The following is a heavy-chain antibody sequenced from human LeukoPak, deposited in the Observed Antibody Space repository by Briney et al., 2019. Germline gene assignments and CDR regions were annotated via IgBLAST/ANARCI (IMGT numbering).Heavy chain of an antibody. J-gene: IGHJ4*02. CDR1: GLSFRKYS. V-gene: IGHV3-23*01. D-gene: IGHD5-18*01. Sequence: GGSLRLSCVASGLSFRKYSMSWVRQAPGQGLEWVSSITGREGNTYAADSVKGRFTISRDSSEDTLDLQMDSLRAEDTAIYYCARGSRGYSYGWYFDYWGQGTLVTVSS. CDR2: ITGREGNT. CDR3: ARGSRGYSYGWYFDY.